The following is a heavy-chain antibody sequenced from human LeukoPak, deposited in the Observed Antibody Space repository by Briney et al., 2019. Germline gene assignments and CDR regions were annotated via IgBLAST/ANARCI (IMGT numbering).Heavy chain of an antibody. CDR3: ASTAVAMKNFFDY. D-gene: IGHD6-19*01. J-gene: IGHJ4*02. Sequence: SETLSLTCTVSGGSISSDYWSWIRQPPGKGLEWIGYIYYSGSTNYNPSLKSRVTISVDTSKNQFSLKLSSVTAADTAVYYCASTAVAMKNFFDYWGQGTLVTVSS. V-gene: IGHV4-59*08. CDR1: GGSISSDY. CDR2: IYYSGST.